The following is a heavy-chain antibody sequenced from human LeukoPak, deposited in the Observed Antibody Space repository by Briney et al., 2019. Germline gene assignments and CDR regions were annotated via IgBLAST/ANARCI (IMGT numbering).Heavy chain of an antibody. CDR1: RGSFSGYY. CDR3: ARGRRDSWGIVVVPAAMLNY. CDR2: INHSGST. V-gene: IGHV4-34*01. J-gene: IGHJ4*02. Sequence: SETLSLTCAVYRGSFSGYYWSRIRQPPGKGLEWIGEINHSGSTNYNPSLKSRVTISVDTSKDQFSLKLSSVTAADTAVYYSARGRRDSWGIVVVPAAMLNYWGQGTLVTVSS. D-gene: IGHD2-2*01.